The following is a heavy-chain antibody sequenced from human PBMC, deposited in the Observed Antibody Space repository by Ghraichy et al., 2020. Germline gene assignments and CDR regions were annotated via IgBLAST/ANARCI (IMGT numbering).Heavy chain of an antibody. CDR1: GYTFTSYD. CDR2: MNPNSGNT. J-gene: IGHJ6*02. Sequence: ASVKVSCKASGYTFTSYDINWVRQATGQGLEWMGWMNPNSGNTGYAQKFQGRVTMTRNTSISTAYMELSSLRSEDTVVYYCASSKRYCSGGSCYIPYYYYGMDVWGQGTTVTVSS. CDR3: ASSKRYCSGGSCYIPYYYYGMDV. D-gene: IGHD2-15*01. V-gene: IGHV1-8*01.